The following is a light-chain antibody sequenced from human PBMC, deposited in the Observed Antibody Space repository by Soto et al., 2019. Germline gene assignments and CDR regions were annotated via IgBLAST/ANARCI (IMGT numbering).Light chain of an antibody. Sequence: SYELTQPPSVSVAPGKTARITCGGDNIGSKSVHWYQQKPGQAPVLVMYADSDRRSGIPERFSGSNSGDTATLTISRVEGGDEADYYCQVWDSGSDHPGVFGGGTKVTVL. V-gene: IGLV3-21*04. CDR3: QVWDSGSDHPGV. CDR2: ADS. J-gene: IGLJ2*01. CDR1: NIGSKS.